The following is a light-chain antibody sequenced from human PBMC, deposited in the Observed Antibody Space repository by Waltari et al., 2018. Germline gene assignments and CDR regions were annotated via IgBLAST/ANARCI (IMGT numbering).Light chain of an antibody. CDR1: CSDVGSFTL. Sequence: QSALTQPASVSGSPGQSITISCTGTCSDVGSFTLVSWYQQHPGRAPKLMIYEGSKRPSGASNRFSGSKSGNTASLTISGLQAEDEADYYCCSYGDSNWVFGGGTKVTVL. V-gene: IGLV2-23*01. CDR3: CSYGDSNWV. J-gene: IGLJ3*02. CDR2: EGS.